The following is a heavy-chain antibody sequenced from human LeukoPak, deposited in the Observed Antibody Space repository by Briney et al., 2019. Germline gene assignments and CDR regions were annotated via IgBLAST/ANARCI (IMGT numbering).Heavy chain of an antibody. J-gene: IGHJ4*02. V-gene: IGHV4-39*07. CDR2: VYYSGST. CDR1: GDSISSSTYY. D-gene: IGHD3-16*02. CDR3: ARGPTYYDYVWGSYRSNRPPFDY. Sequence: PSETLSLTCTVSGDSISSSTYYWGWIRQPPGKGLEWIGVVYYSGSTYYNPSLKSRVTISVDTSKNQFSLKLSSVTAADTAVYYCARGPTYYDYVWGSYRSNRPPFDYWGQGTLVTVSS.